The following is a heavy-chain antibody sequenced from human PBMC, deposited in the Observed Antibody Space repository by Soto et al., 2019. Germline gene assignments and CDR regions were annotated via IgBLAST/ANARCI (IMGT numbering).Heavy chain of an antibody. Sequence: PGGSLRLSCAASGFTFSSYAMSWVRQAPGKGLEWVSAISGSGGSTYYADSVKGRFTISRDNSKNTLYLQMNSLRAEDTAVYYCAKDPKSSGWYPLDRWGFDYWGQGTLVTVSS. CDR2: ISGSGGST. CDR1: GFTFSSYA. CDR3: AKDPKSSGWYPLDRWGFDY. D-gene: IGHD6-19*01. J-gene: IGHJ4*02. V-gene: IGHV3-23*01.